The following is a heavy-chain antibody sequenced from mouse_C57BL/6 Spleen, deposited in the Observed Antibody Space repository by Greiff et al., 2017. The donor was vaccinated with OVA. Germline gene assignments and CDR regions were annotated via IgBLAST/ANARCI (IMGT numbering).Heavy chain of an antibody. V-gene: IGHV5-9-1*02. J-gene: IGHJ2*01. CDR3: TRAGSSGYFDD. Sequence: EVQRVESGEGLVKPGGSLKLSCAASGFTFSSYAMSWVRQTPEKRLEWVAYISSGGDYIYYADTVKGRFTISRDNARNTLYLQMSSLKSEDTAMYYCTRAGSSGYFDDWGQGTTLTVSS. CDR2: ISSGGDYI. CDR1: GFTFSSYA.